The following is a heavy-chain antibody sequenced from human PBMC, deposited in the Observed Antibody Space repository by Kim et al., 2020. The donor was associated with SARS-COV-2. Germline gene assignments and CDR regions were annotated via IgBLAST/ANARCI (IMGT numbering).Heavy chain of an antibody. J-gene: IGHJ6*02. V-gene: IGHV3-23*01. D-gene: IGHD1-26*01. Sequence: GGSLRLSCAASGFTFSSYAMSWVRQAPGKGLEWVSAISGSGGSTYYADSVKGRFTISRDNSKNTLYLQMNSLRAEDTAVYYCAKVNHGVGATYYYYYGMDVWGQGTTVTVSS. CDR3: AKVNHGVGATYYYYYGMDV. CDR1: GFTFSSYA. CDR2: ISGSGGST.